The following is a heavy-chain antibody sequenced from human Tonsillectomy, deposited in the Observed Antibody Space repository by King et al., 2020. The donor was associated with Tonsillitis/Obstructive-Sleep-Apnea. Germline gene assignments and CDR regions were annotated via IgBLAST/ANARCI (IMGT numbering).Heavy chain of an antibody. D-gene: IGHD6-13*01. V-gene: IGHV4-59*01. CDR1: GGSISTYY. CDR3: ARNLGIVTAGRDYGLDV. CDR2: INNSGST. Sequence: QLQLQESGPGLVKPSETLSLTCTVSGGSISTYYWSWIRQPPGKGLEWIGYINNSGSTNYNPSLKSRVTISVDTSKNQFSLKLSSVTAADTAVYFCARNLGIVTAGRDYGLDVWGQGTTVTVSS. J-gene: IGHJ6*02.